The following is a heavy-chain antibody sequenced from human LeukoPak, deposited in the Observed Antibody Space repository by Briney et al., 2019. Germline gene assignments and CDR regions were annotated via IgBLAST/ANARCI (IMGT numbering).Heavy chain of an antibody. CDR3: ARRGARGYSGYSAF. D-gene: IGHD5-12*01. CDR2: INHSGST. J-gene: IGHJ4*02. Sequence: SETLSLTCTVSGGSISSSNYYWSWIRQPPGKGLEWIGEINHSGSTNYNPSLKSRVTISVDTSKNQFSLKLSSVTAADTAVYYCARRGARGYSGYSAFWSQGTLVTVSS. V-gene: IGHV4-39*07. CDR1: GGSISSSNYY.